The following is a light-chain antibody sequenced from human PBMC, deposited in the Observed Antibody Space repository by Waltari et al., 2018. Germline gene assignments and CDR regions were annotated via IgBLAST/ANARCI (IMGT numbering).Light chain of an antibody. CDR3: AGWDDSLNGV. Sequence: QSVLTQPPSASGTPGQRVIISCSGSGSNIGIHTVNWYRQVPGTAPELLIYVVNQRPSGVPDRFTGSKSGTSASLAISGLQSEDEADYYCAGWDDSLNGVFGGGTKLTVL. V-gene: IGLV1-44*01. CDR2: VVN. CDR1: GSNIGIHT. J-gene: IGLJ3*02.